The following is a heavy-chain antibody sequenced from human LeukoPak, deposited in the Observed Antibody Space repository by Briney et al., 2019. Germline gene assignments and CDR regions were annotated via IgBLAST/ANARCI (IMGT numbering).Heavy chain of an antibody. CDR1: GFTFGDYA. CDR3: TRFPGYCSGGSCFKFDY. Sequence: GESLRLSCTASGFTFGDYAMSWFRQAPGKGQEWVGFIRSQAYGGTTEYAASVQGRFTISRDDSKSIAYLQMNSLKTEDTAVYYCTRFPGYCSGGSCFKFDYWGQGTLVTVS. CDR2: IRSQAYGGTT. D-gene: IGHD2-15*01. V-gene: IGHV3-49*03. J-gene: IGHJ4*02.